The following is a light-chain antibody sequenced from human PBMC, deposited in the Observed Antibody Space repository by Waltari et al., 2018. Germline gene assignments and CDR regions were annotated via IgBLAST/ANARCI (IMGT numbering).Light chain of an antibody. V-gene: IGKV1-16*01. CDR3: QQGYSYPFT. CDR1: QGIGNN. Sequence: DIQMTQSPSSLSASVGDTVTITCQASQGIGNNLNWYQQKPGKAPKLLIYRASSLQSGIPSRFSGSGSGTDFTLTISSLQPEDFGTYHCQQGYSYPFTFGGGTKVEIK. J-gene: IGKJ4*01. CDR2: RAS.